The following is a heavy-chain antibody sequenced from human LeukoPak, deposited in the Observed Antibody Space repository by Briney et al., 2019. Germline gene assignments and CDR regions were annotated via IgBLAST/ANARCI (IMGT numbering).Heavy chain of an antibody. Sequence: PGRSLRLSCAASGFTFSSYGMHWVRQAPGKGLEWVAVISYDGSNKYYADSVKGRFTISRDNSKDKLYLQMNSLRAEDTAVYYCARGPSVTTENYYYGMDVWGQGTTVTASS. D-gene: IGHD4-11*01. J-gene: IGHJ6*02. V-gene: IGHV3-30*19. CDR2: ISYDGSNK. CDR3: ARGPSVTTENYYYGMDV. CDR1: GFTFSSYG.